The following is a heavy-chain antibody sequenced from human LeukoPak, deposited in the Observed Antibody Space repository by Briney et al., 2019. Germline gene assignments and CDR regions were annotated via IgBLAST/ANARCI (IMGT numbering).Heavy chain of an antibody. D-gene: IGHD2-15*01. Sequence: TGGSLRLSCAASGFTFSSYAMHWVRQAPGKGLEWVAVISYDGSNKYYADSVKGRFTISRDNSKNTLYLQMNSLRAEDTAVYYCARPKFDRYCSGGSCGVFAYWGQGTLVTVSS. CDR3: ARPKFDRYCSGGSCGVFAY. V-gene: IGHV3-30*04. CDR2: ISYDGSNK. CDR1: GFTFSSYA. J-gene: IGHJ4*02.